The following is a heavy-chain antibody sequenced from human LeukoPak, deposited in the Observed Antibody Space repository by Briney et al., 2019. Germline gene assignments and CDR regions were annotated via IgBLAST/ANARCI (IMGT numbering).Heavy chain of an antibody. D-gene: IGHD1-7*01. J-gene: IGHJ4*02. V-gene: IGHV4-59*08. CDR3: ARQSSDVENFPRYFDQ. CDR1: GASISSYY. Sequence: ASETLSLTCTISGASISSYYWSWIRQSPGKGLEWIAYINNSGRTNYNPSLKSRVTISVDTSKNQFSLKMTSVTAADTAVYFCARQSSDVENFPRYFDQWGQGTLVTVSS. CDR2: INNSGRT.